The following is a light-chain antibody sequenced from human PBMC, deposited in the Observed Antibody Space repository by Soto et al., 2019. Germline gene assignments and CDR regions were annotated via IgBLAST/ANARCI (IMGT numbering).Light chain of an antibody. CDR2: DAS. CDR1: QNIRSW. CDR3: QHYNGY. Sequence: DMPMTQSPPTLSASVGDRVTITCRARQNIRSWLAWYQQKPGKAPKGLIYDASTLESGVPSRFSGSGFGTEFTLTISSLQPDDFATYYCQHYNGYFGQGTKLEIK. J-gene: IGKJ2*01. V-gene: IGKV1-5*01.